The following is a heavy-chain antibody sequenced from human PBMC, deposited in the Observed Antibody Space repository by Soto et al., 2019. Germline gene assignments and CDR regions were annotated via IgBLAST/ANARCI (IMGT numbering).Heavy chain of an antibody. Sequence: QVQLVESGGGLVQPGGSLRLTCVASGFTFGSHGMHWVRQGPGKGLAWVAVISYDETNEHYVDSVKGRFTISRDNSKSILYLQMNRLRPEDTAVYKCAKDLRTTISDYGMDVWGQGTTVTVSS. CDR3: AKDLRTTISDYGMDV. CDR2: ISYDETNE. J-gene: IGHJ6*02. CDR1: GFTFGSHG. V-gene: IGHV3-30*18.